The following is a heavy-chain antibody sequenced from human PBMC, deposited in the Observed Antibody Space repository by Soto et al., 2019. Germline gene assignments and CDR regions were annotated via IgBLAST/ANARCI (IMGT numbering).Heavy chain of an antibody. CDR1: GGTFSSYA. Sequence: SVKVSCKASGGTFSSYAISWVRQAPGQGLEWMGRIIPILGIAHYAQGFQGRLTITADRSTSTVYMELSSLRSEDTAVYFCARERGGAHYYDSSDEFDFWGQGTLVTVSS. CDR3: ARERGGAHYYDSSDEFDF. D-gene: IGHD3-22*01. V-gene: IGHV1-69*04. J-gene: IGHJ4*02. CDR2: IIPILGIA.